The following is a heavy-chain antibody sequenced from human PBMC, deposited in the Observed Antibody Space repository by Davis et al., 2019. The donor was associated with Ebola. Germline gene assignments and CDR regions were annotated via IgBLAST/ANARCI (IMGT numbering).Heavy chain of an antibody. V-gene: IGHV1-18*01. J-gene: IGHJ5*02. CDR1: GGPFRSAG. Sequence: AASVKVSCKASGGPFRSAGISWVRQAPGQGLEWMGWINPHNGKTNYAQKLQGRVTMTTDTSTSTAYMELRSLRSDDTAVYYCARDQFQDYSNYAQVRFDPWGQGTLVTVS. CDR2: INPHNGKT. D-gene: IGHD4-11*01. CDR3: ARDQFQDYSNYAQVRFDP.